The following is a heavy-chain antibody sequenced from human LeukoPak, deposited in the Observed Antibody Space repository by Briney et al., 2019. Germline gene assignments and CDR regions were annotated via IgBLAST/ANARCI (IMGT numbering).Heavy chain of an antibody. Sequence: GASVKVSFTASGYTFTSYAMHWVRQAPGQRLEWMGWINAGNGNTKYSQKFQGRVTITRDTSASTAYMELSSLRSEDTAVYYCARDLFYDSSGAFDYWGQGTLVTVSS. J-gene: IGHJ4*02. CDR3: ARDLFYDSSGAFDY. V-gene: IGHV1-3*01. CDR2: INAGNGNT. CDR1: GYTFTSYA. D-gene: IGHD3-22*01.